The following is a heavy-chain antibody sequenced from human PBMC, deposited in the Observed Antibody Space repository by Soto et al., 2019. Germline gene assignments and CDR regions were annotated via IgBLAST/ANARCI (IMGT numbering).Heavy chain of an antibody. D-gene: IGHD2-15*01. CDR3: APLSVSLSGPYGIHV. Sequence: SETLSLTCSVSGYSVTSSDYYRAWIRQPPGKGLEWIGSMFYSGLTYYNPSLKSRVTLSVDTSKNQFSVRLNSVTAADTAVYYCAPLSVSLSGPYGIHVWGQGTTVTV. J-gene: IGHJ6*02. CDR2: MFYSGLT. CDR1: GYSVTSSDYY. V-gene: IGHV4-39*01.